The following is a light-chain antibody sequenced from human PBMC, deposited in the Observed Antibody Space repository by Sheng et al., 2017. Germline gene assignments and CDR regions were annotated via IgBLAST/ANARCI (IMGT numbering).Light chain of an antibody. Sequence: DIHMTQSPSSLSASVGDRVTITCRASETIAGHLNWYQQKPGRAPKLLILAASSLQSGVPSRFSGSESGTDYTLTISSLQPEDFATYYCQQYFSTPYTFGQGTKLEIK. V-gene: IGKV1-39*01. CDR2: AAS. CDR3: QQYFSTPYT. J-gene: IGKJ2*01. CDR1: ETIAGH.